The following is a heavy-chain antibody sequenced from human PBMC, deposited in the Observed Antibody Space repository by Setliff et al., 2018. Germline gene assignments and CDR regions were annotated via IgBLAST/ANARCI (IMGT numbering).Heavy chain of an antibody. CDR1: GFTFSVYS. V-gene: IGHV3-48*04. CDR2: IHKSGTKI. CDR3: ARDPNALDY. J-gene: IGHJ4*02. D-gene: IGHD1-1*01. Sequence: PGGSLRLSCAASGFTFSVYSMNWVRQAPGKGLEWVSYIHKSGTKIHHADSVQGRFTISRDNAKNSLLLQMNSLRVEDTAVYYCARDPNALDYWGQGTLVTVSS.